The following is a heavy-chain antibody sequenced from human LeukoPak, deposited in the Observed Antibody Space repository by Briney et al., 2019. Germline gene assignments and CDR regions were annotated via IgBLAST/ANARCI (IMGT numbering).Heavy chain of an antibody. V-gene: IGHV3-7*01. CDR2: IKQDGSEK. Sequence: GGSLRLSCAASGFTFSSYWMSWVRQAPGKGLEWVANIKQDGSEKYYVDSVKGRFTISRDNAKNSLYLQMNSLRAEDTAVYYCARDIDYGGHPEAWDYWGQGTLVTVSS. J-gene: IGHJ4*02. D-gene: IGHD4-23*01. CDR1: GFTFSSYW. CDR3: ARDIDYGGHPEAWDY.